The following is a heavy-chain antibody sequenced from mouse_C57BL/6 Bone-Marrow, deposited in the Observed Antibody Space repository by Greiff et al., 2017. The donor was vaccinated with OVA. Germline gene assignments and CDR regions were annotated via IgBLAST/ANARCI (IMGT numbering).Heavy chain of an antibody. V-gene: IGHV5-4*03. CDR3: ARRYGAY. CDR2: ISDGGSYT. CDR1: GFTFSSYA. Sequence: EVQLVESGGGLVKPGGSLKLSCAASGFTFSSYAMSWVRQTPEQRLEWVATISDGGSYTYYPDNVKGRFTISRDNAKNNLYLQMSHLKSEDAAMYYGARRYGAYWGQGTLVTVSA. D-gene: IGHD1-1*02. J-gene: IGHJ3*01.